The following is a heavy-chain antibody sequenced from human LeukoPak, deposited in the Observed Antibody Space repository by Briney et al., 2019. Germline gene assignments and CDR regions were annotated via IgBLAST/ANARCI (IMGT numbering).Heavy chain of an antibody. J-gene: IGHJ4*02. V-gene: IGHV4-59*01. D-gene: IGHD6-13*01. CDR1: SGSITGYY. CDR2: IQYSRTT. CDR3: ARDRAAGTLDF. Sequence: ETLSLTCTVSSGSITGYYGAWIRQPPGEGLEWIGYIQYSRTTEYNPSLAGRASIPVDKAQDQFSLNLRSVTAADTAVYYCARDRAAGTLDFWGQGTLVTVSS.